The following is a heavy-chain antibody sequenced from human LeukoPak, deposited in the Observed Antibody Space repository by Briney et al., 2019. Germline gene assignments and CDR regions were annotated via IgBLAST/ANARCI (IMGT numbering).Heavy chain of an antibody. Sequence: GGSLRLSCAASGFTFSSYAMSWVRQAPGKGLEWVSAISGSGGSTYYADSVKGRFTISRDNSKTTLYLQMNSLRAEDTAVYYCAKSDRFRVHCSSSSCYGWYFDLWGRGTLVTVSS. CDR2: ISGSGGST. V-gene: IGHV3-23*01. J-gene: IGHJ2*01. CDR1: GFTFSSYA. CDR3: AKSDRFRVHCSSSSCYGWYFDL. D-gene: IGHD2-2*01.